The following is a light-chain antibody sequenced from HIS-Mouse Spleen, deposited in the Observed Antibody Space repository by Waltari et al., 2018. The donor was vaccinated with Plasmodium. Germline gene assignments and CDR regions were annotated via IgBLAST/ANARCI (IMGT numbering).Light chain of an antibody. V-gene: IGKV3-15*01. CDR2: GAS. Sequence: LVMTQSPATLSVSPWARATLSCRASQSFSSNLAWYQQKPGQAPRLLIYGASTRATGIPARFSGSGSGTEFTLTISSLQSEDFAVYYCQQYNNWSFTFGPGTKVDIK. J-gene: IGKJ3*01. CDR3: QQYNNWSFT. CDR1: QSFSSN.